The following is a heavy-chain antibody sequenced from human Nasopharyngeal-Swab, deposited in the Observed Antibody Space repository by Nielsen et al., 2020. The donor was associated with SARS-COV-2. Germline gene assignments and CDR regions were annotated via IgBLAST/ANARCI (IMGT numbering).Heavy chain of an antibody. Sequence: GESLKISCAASGFTFSSYAMSWVRQAPGKGLEWVSAISGSGGSTYYADSVKGRFTISRDNSKNTLYLQMNSLRAEDTAVYYCAKARGAAAGDFDYWGQGTLVTVSS. CDR1: GFTFSSYA. D-gene: IGHD6-13*01. CDR3: AKARGAAAGDFDY. V-gene: IGHV3-23*01. J-gene: IGHJ4*02. CDR2: ISGSGGST.